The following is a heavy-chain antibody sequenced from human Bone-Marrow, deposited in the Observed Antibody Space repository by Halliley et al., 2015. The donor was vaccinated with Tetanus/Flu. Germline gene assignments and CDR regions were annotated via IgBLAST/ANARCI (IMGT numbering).Heavy chain of an antibody. CDR2: IFHSGSA. CDR3: ARAVTGMWQDFNWFDP. V-gene: IGHV4-31*03. CDR1: GGSITSDSFY. Sequence: TLSLTCTVSGGSITSDSFYWSWIRQDPRKGLEWIGYIFHSGSAYYNPSLRSRLTISVDTSKNQFPLRLTSVTAADTAIYYCARAVTGMWQDFNWFDPWGQGMLVTVSS. J-gene: IGHJ5*02. D-gene: IGHD2-21*02.